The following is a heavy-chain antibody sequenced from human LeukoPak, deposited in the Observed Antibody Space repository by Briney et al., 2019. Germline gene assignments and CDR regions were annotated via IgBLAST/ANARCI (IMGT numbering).Heavy chain of an antibody. V-gene: IGHV1-3*01. Sequence: GASVKVSCKASGYTFTSYAMHWVRQAPGQRLEWMGWINAGNGNTKYSQKFQGRVTITRDTSASTAYMELSSLRSEDTAVYYCARVGYSSGWRSFYYYYGMDVWGQGTTVTVSS. J-gene: IGHJ6*02. CDR3: ARVGYSSGWRSFYYYYGMDV. CDR1: GYTFTSYA. CDR2: INAGNGNT. D-gene: IGHD6-19*01.